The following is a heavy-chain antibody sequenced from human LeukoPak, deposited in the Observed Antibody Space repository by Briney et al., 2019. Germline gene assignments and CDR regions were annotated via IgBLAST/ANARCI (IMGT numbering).Heavy chain of an antibody. CDR1: GFTFSSYW. D-gene: IGHD6-6*01. J-gene: IGHJ4*02. Sequence: GGSLRLSCAASGFTFSSYWMHWVRQAPGKGLVWVSHINNDGSSTNYADAVKGRLTISRDNGKNTLYLQMNRLRAEDTAVYYCARDLSSSLDYWGQGILVTVSS. CDR3: ARDLSSSLDY. V-gene: IGHV3-74*01. CDR2: INNDGSST.